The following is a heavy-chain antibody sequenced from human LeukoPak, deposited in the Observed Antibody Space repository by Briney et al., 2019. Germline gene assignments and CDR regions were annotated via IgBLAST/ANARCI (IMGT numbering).Heavy chain of an antibody. J-gene: IGHJ3*02. CDR2: IYPGGSDT. CDR3: ARVGCSSTSCYHDAFDI. Sequence: GESLKISCKGSGYSFTSYWIGWVRQMPGKGLEWMGIIYPGGSDTRYSPSFQGQVTISADKSISTAYLQWSSLKASDTAMYYCARVGCSSTSCYHDAFDILGQGTMVTVSS. CDR1: GYSFTSYW. V-gene: IGHV5-51*01. D-gene: IGHD2-2*01.